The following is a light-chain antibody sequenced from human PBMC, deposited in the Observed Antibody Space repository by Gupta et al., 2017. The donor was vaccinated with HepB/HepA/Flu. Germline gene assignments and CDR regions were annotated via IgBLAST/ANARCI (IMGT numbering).Light chain of an antibody. CDR3: SAWDDSLSVVV. V-gene: IGLV1-47*01. Sequence: ERVTISCSGSSSNIGSNYVYWYQQLPGTAPQLLIYRHNQRPSGVPYRFSGSKSCTSASLAISGLRSEDEADYYCSAWDDSLSVVVFGGGTKLTVL. J-gene: IGLJ2*01. CDR1: SSNIGSNY. CDR2: RHN.